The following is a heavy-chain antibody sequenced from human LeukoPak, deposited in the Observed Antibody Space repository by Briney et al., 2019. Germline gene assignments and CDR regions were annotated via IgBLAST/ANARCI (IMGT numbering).Heavy chain of an antibody. D-gene: IGHD3-22*01. CDR1: GGSISSGSYY. Sequence: SETLSLTCTVSGGSISSGSYYWSWIRQPPGKGLEWIGYIYYSGSTNYNPSLKSRVTISVDTSKNQFSLKLSSVTAADTAVYYCAREGYYYDSSGYSRGLSRTPYYYYGMDVWGQGTTVTVSS. V-gene: IGHV4-61*01. J-gene: IGHJ6*02. CDR3: AREGYYYDSSGYSRGLSRTPYYYYGMDV. CDR2: IYYSGST.